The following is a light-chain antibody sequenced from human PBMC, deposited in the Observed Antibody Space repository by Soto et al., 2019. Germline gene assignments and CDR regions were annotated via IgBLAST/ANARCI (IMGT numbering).Light chain of an antibody. CDR3: HQYNNWPPIT. J-gene: IGKJ5*01. CDR1: QSISSN. CDR2: GAS. V-gene: IGKV3-15*01. Sequence: ERVMTQSPATLSVSPGERATLSCKASQSISSNLAWYQQKPGQAPRLIXYGASTRATGIPARFSGSGSGTEFTLTISSLQSEDFAAYFCHQYNNWPPITFGQGTRLEIK.